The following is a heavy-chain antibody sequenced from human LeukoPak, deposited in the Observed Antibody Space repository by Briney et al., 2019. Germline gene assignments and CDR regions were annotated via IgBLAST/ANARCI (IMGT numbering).Heavy chain of an antibody. CDR1: GGSISSYY. CDR2: IYYTGST. Sequence: SETLSLTCTVSGGSISSYYWSWIRQPPGKGLEWIGYIYYTGSTNYNPSLKSRVTISVDTSRNQFSLKLSSVTAAGTAIYYCAGLGGWHHFDYWGQGTLVTVPS. CDR3: AGLGGWHHFDY. D-gene: IGHD6-19*01. J-gene: IGHJ4*02. V-gene: IGHV4-59*08.